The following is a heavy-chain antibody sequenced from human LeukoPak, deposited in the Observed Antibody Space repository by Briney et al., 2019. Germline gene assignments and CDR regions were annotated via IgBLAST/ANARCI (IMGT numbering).Heavy chain of an antibody. J-gene: IGHJ4*02. D-gene: IGHD6-13*01. Sequence: SETLSLTCTVSGGSISSYYWSWIRQPPGRGLEWIGYVYYSGNTNYNPSLKSRVTMSVDTSKSQFSLNLSSVTAADTAVYYCARSYSSSWIDYWGQGTLVTVSS. CDR2: VYYSGNT. CDR1: GGSISSYY. V-gene: IGHV4-59*01. CDR3: ARSYSSSWIDY.